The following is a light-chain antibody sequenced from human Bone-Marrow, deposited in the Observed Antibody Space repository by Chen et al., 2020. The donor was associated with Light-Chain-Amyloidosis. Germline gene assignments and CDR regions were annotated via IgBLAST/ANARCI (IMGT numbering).Light chain of an antibody. CDR2: RDT. J-gene: IGLJ2*01. CDR1: DLPTKY. V-gene: IGLV3-25*03. CDR3: QSADSSGTYEVI. Sequence: SSELPQPPSVSVSPAQPSRITCSGDDLPTKYAYWYQQKPGQAPVLVIHRDTERPSGISERFSGSSSGTTATLTISGVQAEDEADYHCQSADSSGTYEVIFGGGTKLTVL.